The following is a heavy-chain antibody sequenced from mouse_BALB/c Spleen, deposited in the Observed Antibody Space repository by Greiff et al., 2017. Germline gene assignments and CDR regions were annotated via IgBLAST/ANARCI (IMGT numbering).Heavy chain of an antibody. CDR1: GFSLTSYD. V-gene: IGHV2-9-2*01. D-gene: IGHD1-1*01. CDR3: VRDGSSAMDY. J-gene: IGHJ4*01. Sequence: VMLVESGPGLVAPSQSLSITCTVSGFSLTSYDISWIRQPPGKGLEWLGVIWTGGGTNYNSAFMSRLSISKDNSKSQVFLKMNSLQTDDTAIYYCVRDGSSAMDYWGQGTSVTVSS. CDR2: IWTGGGT.